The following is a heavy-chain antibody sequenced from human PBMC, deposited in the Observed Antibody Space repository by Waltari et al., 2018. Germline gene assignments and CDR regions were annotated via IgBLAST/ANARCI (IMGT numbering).Heavy chain of an antibody. V-gene: IGHV3-30*04. CDR1: GFTFSNYP. Sequence: QLQLVESGGGVVQPGRSLRLSCVASGFTFSNYPMHRVRQAPGKGLEWVAVISYDGTRKHYGDSVKGRFTISRDNSKNTVYLQMQSLRAEDTAVYSCARDVGWAVAATGSFDIWGQGTMVTVSS. J-gene: IGHJ3*02. CDR3: ARDVGWAVAATGSFDI. CDR2: ISYDGTRK. D-gene: IGHD2-15*01.